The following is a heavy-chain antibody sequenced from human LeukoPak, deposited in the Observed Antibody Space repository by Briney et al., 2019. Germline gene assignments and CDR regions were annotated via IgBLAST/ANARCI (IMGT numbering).Heavy chain of an antibody. V-gene: IGHV3-74*03. D-gene: IGHD4-11*01. CDR2: IGPDGSTT. CDR3: TTWVPYSNYRGVDY. Sequence: HPGGSLRLSCAASGFTFGRYWMHWVRQAPGKGLMWVSRIGPDGSTTLYADSVKGRFTISRDNAKNTLYLQMNSLKTEDTAVYYCTTWVPYSNYRGVDYWGQGTLVTVSS. J-gene: IGHJ4*02. CDR1: GFTFGRYW.